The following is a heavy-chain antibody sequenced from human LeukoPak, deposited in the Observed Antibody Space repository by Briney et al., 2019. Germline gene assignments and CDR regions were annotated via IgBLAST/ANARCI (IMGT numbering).Heavy chain of an antibody. J-gene: IGHJ4*02. CDR1: GFTFSSYA. Sequence: GGSLRLSCAASGFTFSSYAMSWVRQAPRKGLEWVSVVSGSGSSTDYADSVKGRFTISRDNSKNTLYLQMNSLRVEDTAVYYCARGPYDYWGQGTLVTVSS. CDR2: VSGSGSST. CDR3: ARGPYDY. V-gene: IGHV3-23*01.